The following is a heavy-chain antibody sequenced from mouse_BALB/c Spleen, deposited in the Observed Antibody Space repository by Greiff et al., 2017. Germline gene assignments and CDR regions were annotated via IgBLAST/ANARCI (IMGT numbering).Heavy chain of an antibody. CDR1: GYSITSDYA. CDR3: ARKEGYWYFDV. V-gene: IGHV3-2*02. J-gene: IGHJ1*01. CDR2: ISYSGST. Sequence: DVKLQESGPGLVKPSQSLSLTCTVTGYSITSDYAWNWIRQFPGNKLEWMGYISYSGSTSYNPSLKSRISITRDTSKNQFFLQLNSVTTEDTATYYCARKEGYWYFDVWGAGTTVTVSS.